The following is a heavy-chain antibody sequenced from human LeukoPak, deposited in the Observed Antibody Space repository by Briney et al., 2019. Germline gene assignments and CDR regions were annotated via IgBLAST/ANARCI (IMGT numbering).Heavy chain of an antibody. V-gene: IGHV4-59*01. D-gene: IGHD2-8*01. Sequence: SETLSLTCTVSGGSISSYYWSWVRQPPGKGLEWVGDIYYSGSTNYNPSLRSRVTISVDTSKNQFALKLSSVPAADTAVYYCARAFRMYALHNWFDPWGQGTLVTVSS. CDR3: ARAFRMYALHNWFDP. CDR1: GGSISSYY. CDR2: IYYSGST. J-gene: IGHJ5*02.